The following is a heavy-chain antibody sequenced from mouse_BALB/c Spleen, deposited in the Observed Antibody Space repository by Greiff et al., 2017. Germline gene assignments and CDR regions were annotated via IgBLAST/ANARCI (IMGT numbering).Heavy chain of an antibody. CDR3: ARDHDGSFAY. J-gene: IGHJ3*01. Sequence: QVQLKESGPGLVAPSQSLSITCTVSGFSLTSYGVHWVRQPPGKGLEWLGVIWAGGSTNYNSALMSRLSISKDNSKSLVFLKMNSLQTDDTAMYYCARDHDGSFAYWGQGTLVTVSA. D-gene: IGHD2-3*01. CDR2: IWAGGST. V-gene: IGHV2-9*02. CDR1: GFSLTSYG.